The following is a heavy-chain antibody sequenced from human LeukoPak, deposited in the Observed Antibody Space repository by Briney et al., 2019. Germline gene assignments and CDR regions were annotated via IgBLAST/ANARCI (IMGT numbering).Heavy chain of an antibody. CDR3: ARDILPSYSGYDRTLPDY. D-gene: IGHD5-12*01. CDR2: INPSGGST. Sequence: ASVKVSCKASGYTFTSYYMHWVRQAPGQGLEWMGIINPSGGSTSYAQKFQGRVTMTRDTSTSTVYMELSSLRSEDTAVYYCARDILPSYSGYDRTLPDYWGQGTLVTVCS. J-gene: IGHJ4*02. V-gene: IGHV1-46*01. CDR1: GYTFTSYY.